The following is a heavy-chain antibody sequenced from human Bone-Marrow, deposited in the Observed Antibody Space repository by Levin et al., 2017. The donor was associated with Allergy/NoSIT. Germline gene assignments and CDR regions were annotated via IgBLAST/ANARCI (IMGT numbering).Heavy chain of an antibody. D-gene: IGHD5-12*01. CDR1: GGSFNSFV. J-gene: IGHJ6*02. Sequence: SVKVSCKASGGSFNSFVISWVRQAPGQGLEWMGGIIPIFATEKYAQKFQGRVTITADKSTSTAFMEVSSLRFDDTAVYYCATRYVGYYQGFDYYYGLDVWGQGTTVTVSS. CDR2: IIPIFATE. V-gene: IGHV1-69*06. CDR3: ATRYVGYYQGFDYYYGLDV.